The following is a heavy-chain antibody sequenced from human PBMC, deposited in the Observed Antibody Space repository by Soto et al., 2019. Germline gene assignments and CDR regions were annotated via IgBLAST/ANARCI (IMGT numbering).Heavy chain of an antibody. D-gene: IGHD6-19*01. CDR2: ISGSGGST. J-gene: IGHJ5*02. V-gene: IGHV3-23*01. CDR3: AKSGQWLVKYNWFDP. CDR1: GFTFSSYA. Sequence: GGSLRLSCAASGFTFSSYAMSWVRQAPVNGLEWVSAISGSGGSTYYADSVKGRFTISRDNSKNTLYLQMNSLRAEDTAVYYCAKSGQWLVKYNWFDPWGQGTLVTVSS.